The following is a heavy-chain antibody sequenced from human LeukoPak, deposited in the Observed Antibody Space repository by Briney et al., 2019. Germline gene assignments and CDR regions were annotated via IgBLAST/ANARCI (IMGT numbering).Heavy chain of an antibody. J-gene: IGHJ4*02. CDR1: GFTFSSYG. D-gene: IGHD2-15*01. V-gene: IGHV3-30*18. CDR3: AKDVAYCSGGSCYGFDY. Sequence: GGSLRLSCAASGFTFSSYGMHWVRQAPGKGLEWVAVISYDGSNKYYADSVKGRFTISRDNSKNTLYLQMNSLRAEDTAVYYCAKDVAYCSGGSCYGFDYWGQGTLVTVSS. CDR2: ISYDGSNK.